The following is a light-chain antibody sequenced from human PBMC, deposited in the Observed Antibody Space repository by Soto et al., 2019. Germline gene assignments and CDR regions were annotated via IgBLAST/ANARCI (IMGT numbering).Light chain of an antibody. J-gene: IGKJ1*01. CDR2: GTS. CDR3: QQYGSSSWT. Sequence: EIVLTQSPGTLSLSPGERATLSCRASQSVSSSYLAWYQQKPGQAPRLLIYGTSSRATAIPDRFSGSGSGTDFTLTISRLEPEEFAVYYCQQYGSSSWTVGQGTKVESK. V-gene: IGKV3-20*01. CDR1: QSVSSSY.